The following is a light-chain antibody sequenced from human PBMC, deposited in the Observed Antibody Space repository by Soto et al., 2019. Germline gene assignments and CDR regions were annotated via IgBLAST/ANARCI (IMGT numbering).Light chain of an antibody. J-gene: IGKJ5*01. V-gene: IGKV1-9*01. Sequence: DIQLTQSPSFLSASVGDRVTITCRASQGISSFLAWYQQKPPKAPELLIYGASTLQSGVPSRFSGSGSETEFTLTISSLQPEDFATYYCQQLNTYPITFAQGTRLEIK. CDR1: QGISSF. CDR2: GAS. CDR3: QQLNTYPIT.